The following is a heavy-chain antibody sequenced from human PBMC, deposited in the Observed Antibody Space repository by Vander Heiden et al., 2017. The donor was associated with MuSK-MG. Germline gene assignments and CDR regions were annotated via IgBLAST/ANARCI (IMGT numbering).Heavy chain of an antibody. CDR2: IIPIIRKS. CDR1: RATFSTYG. D-gene: IGHD4-17*01. CDR3: AEPDGPGNAVDG. V-gene: IGHV1-69*11. J-gene: IGHJ3*01. Sequence: QDHLVPSGAEVKKPGSSVKVSCKASRATFSTYGINWVRQAPGQGLEGMGKIIPIIRKSTYAQKCQDRVTITADESTSTAYMELSSRTAEDTAVFYCAEPDGPGNAVDGGGQGTMVTVSA.